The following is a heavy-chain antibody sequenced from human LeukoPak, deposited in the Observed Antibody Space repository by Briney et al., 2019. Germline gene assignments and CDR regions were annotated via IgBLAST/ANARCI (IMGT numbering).Heavy chain of an antibody. CDR1: GGYIGSYY. CDR3: AREGDYGDYSKSFYYKDV. D-gene: IGHD4-17*01. J-gene: IGHJ6*03. V-gene: IGHV4-4*07. Sequence: SETLSLTCTVSGGYIGSYYWSWIRQPAGKGLEWIGRIYTSENTDYNPSLKSRVTMSVDMSTSQFSLRLTSVTAADTAVYYCAREGDYGDYSKSFYYKDVWGKGTTVTVSS. CDR2: IYTSENT.